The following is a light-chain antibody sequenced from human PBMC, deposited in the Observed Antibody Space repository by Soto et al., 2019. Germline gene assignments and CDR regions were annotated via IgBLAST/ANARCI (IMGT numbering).Light chain of an antibody. Sequence: QSALTQPPSVSAAPGQKVTISCSGSSSNIENNYVSWYQQFPGTAPKLFIYDNHKRPSGIPDRFSGSKSGTSATLGITGLQTGDEADYYCGTWDSSLSAYVFGTGTKLTVL. CDR3: GTWDSSLSAYV. CDR2: DNH. CDR1: SSNIENNY. V-gene: IGLV1-51*01. J-gene: IGLJ1*01.